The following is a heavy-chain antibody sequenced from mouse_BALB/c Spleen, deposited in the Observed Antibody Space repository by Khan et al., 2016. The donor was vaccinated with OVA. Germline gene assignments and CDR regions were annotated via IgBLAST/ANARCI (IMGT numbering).Heavy chain of an antibody. V-gene: IGHV2-6*02. D-gene: IGHD1-1*01. J-gene: IGHJ4*01. CDR2: IWSDGFT. CDR1: GFSLTSYG. CDR3: ARGIYYFGSRYMDY. Sequence: QVQLKQSGPGLVAPSQSLSITCTVSGFSLTSYGVHWVRQPPGKGLEWLVVIWSDGFTTYNSTLKSRLSISKDNSKSQAFLKMNSLQTDDTAMYDCARGIYYFGSRYMDYWGQGTSVTVSS.